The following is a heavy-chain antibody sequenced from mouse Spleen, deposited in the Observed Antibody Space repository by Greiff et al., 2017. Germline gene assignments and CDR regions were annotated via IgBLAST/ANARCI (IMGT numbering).Heavy chain of an antibody. Sequence: VQLQQSGPELVKPGASVKISCKASGYSFTGYYMNWVKQSPEKSLEWIGEINPSTGGTTYNQKFKAKATLTVDKSSSTAYMQLKSLTSEDSAVYYCARGKLYYFDYWGQGTTLTVSS. V-gene: IGHV1-42*01. CDR1: GYSFTGYY. D-gene: IGHD1-1*02. CDR3: ARGKLYYFDY. J-gene: IGHJ2*01. CDR2: INPSTGGT.